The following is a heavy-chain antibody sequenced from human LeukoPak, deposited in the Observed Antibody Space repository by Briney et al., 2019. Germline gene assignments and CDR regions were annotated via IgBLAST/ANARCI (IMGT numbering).Heavy chain of an antibody. CDR3: ARPNQNYYDSSGYYYVSAFDI. CDR1: GGTFSSYA. CDR2: IIPIFGTA. J-gene: IGHJ3*02. V-gene: IGHV1-69*05. D-gene: IGHD3-22*01. Sequence: GASVTVSCKASGGTFSSYAISWVRQAPGQGLEWMGGIIPIFGTANYAQKFQGRVTITTDESTSTAYMELSSLRSEDTAVYYCARPNQNYYDSSGYYYVSAFDIWGQGTMVTVSS.